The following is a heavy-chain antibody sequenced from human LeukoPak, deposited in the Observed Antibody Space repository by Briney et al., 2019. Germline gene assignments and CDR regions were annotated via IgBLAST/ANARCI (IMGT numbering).Heavy chain of an antibody. Sequence: GESLKISCKCSGYSFTTYWIGWVRQMPGKGLEWMGIIYPGYSDTRYSPSFQGQVTIAADKSISTAYLQWSSLKASDTAMYYCARRLRTTSTIDYWGQGTLVTVSS. CDR3: ARRLRTTSTIDY. CDR2: IYPGYSDT. D-gene: IGHD1-1*01. CDR1: GYSFTTYW. J-gene: IGHJ4*02. V-gene: IGHV5-51*01.